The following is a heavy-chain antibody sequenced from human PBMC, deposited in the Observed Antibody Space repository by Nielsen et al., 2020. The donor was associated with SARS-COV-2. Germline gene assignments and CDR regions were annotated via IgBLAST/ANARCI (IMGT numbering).Heavy chain of an antibody. V-gene: IGHV3-30-3*01. J-gene: IGHJ4*02. CDR3: ARGEGYCSGGSCYSAY. Sequence: GESLKISCAASGFPFSSYAMHWVRQAPGKGLEWVAVISYDGSNKYYADSVKGRFTISRDNSKNTLYLQMNSLRAEDTAVYYCARGEGYCSGGSCYSAYWGQGTLVTVSS. CDR2: ISYDGSNK. CDR1: GFPFSSYA. D-gene: IGHD2-15*01.